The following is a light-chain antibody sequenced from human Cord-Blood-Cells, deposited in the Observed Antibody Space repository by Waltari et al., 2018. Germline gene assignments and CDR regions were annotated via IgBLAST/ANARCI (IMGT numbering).Light chain of an antibody. Sequence: DIQLTQSPSFLSASVGDRVTITCRASQGISSYLAWYQQKPGKAPKLLIYAATTLQSGVPSRFSVSGSGTEFTLTISSLQPEDFATYYGQQLNSYPRPFGQGTKVEIK. J-gene: IGKJ1*01. CDR3: QQLNSYPRP. CDR2: AAT. V-gene: IGKV1-9*01. CDR1: QGISSY.